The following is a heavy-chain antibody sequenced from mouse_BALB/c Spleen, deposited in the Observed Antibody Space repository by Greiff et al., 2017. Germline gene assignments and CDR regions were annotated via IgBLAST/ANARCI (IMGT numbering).Heavy chain of an antibody. J-gene: IGHJ1*01. CDR3: ERRTHRWYFDV. CDR2: ILPGSGST. Sequence: VQLQQSGAELMKPGASVKISCKATGYTFSSYWIEWVKQRPGHGLEWIGEILPGSGSTNYNEKFKGKATFTADTSSNTAYMQLSSLTSEDSAVYDCERRTHRWYFDVWGAGTTVTVSS. CDR1: GYTFSSYW. V-gene: IGHV1-9*01.